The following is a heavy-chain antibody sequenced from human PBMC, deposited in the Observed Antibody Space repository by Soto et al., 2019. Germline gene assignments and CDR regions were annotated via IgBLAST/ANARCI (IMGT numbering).Heavy chain of an antibody. CDR2: INPSGGST. J-gene: IGHJ5*02. Sequence: VASVKVSCKASGYTFTSYYMHWVRQAPGQGLEWMGIINPSGGSTHYAQKFQGRVTVTSDTSTSTVYMELSSLTSEDTAVYYCARKAYYYDAGSFDPWGQGTLVTVSS. V-gene: IGHV1-46*01. CDR3: ARKAYYYDAGSFDP. CDR1: GYTFTSYY. D-gene: IGHD3-22*01.